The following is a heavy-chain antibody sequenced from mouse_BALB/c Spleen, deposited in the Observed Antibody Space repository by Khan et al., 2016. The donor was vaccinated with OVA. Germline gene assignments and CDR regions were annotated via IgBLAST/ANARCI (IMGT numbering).Heavy chain of an antibody. J-gene: IGHJ3*01. CDR2: ISPGSGDT. V-gene: IGHV1-77*01. Sequence: VQLQESGAELARPGASVKLSCKASGYTFTDYYINWVKQRTGQGLEWIGEISPGSGDTYYNEKFKGKATLTADNSSSTAYMQLSSLTSEASAVYLCAIRNYCGYTFAYWGQGTLVTVSA. CDR3: AIRNYCGYTFAY. CDR1: GYTFTDYY. D-gene: IGHD1-2*01.